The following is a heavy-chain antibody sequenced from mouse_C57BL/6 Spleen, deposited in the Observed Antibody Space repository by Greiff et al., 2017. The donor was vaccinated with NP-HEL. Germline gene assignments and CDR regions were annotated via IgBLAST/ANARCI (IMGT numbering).Heavy chain of an antibody. V-gene: IGHV5-12*01. J-gene: IGHJ3*01. CDR2: ISNGGGST. Sequence: EVQRVESGGGLVQPGGSLKLSCAASGFTFSGYYMYWVRQTPEKRLEWVAYISNGGGSTYYPDTVKGRFTISRDNAKNTLYLQMSRLKSEDTAMYYCARQGTYYSNYVWFAYWGQGTLVTVSA. CDR1: GFTFSGYY. CDR3: ARQGTYYSNYVWFAY. D-gene: IGHD2-5*01.